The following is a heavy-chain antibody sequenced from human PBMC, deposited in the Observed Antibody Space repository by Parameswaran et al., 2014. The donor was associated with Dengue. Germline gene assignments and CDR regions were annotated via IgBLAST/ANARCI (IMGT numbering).Heavy chain of an antibody. J-gene: IGHJ6*02. D-gene: IGHD6-19*01. CDR2: IRGKAYGGTT. CDR3: TKCYSSGWYGMDV. V-gene: IGHV3-49*04. Sequence: QAGGSLRLSCTASGFTFGDYAMSWVRQAPGKGLEWVGFIRGKAYGGTTEYAASVKGRFTISRDDSKSIAYLQMNSLKTEDTAVYYCTKCYSSGWYGMDVWGQGTTVTVSS. CDR1: GFTFGDYA.